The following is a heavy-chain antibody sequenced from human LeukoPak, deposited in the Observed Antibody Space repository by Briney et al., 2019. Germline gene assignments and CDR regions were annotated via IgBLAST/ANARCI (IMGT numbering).Heavy chain of an antibody. V-gene: IGHV4-4*02. CDR2: IYHSGIT. Sequence: SETLSLTCAVSCGSISSSNWWSWVRQPPGKGLELIREIYHSGITNDNPSLKSRVTISVDKSKNQFSLKLSSVTAADTAVYYCARSEDDYGDYGAVDYWGQGTLVTVSS. D-gene: IGHD4-17*01. CDR3: ARSEDDYGDYGAVDY. CDR1: CGSISSSNW. J-gene: IGHJ4*02.